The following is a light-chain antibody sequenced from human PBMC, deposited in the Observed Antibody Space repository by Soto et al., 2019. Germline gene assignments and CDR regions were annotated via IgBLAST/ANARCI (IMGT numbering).Light chain of an antibody. CDR1: ETVATN. CDR3: QQYFEWPPMT. CDR2: GAS. V-gene: IGKV3-15*01. Sequence: EVVMTQSPATLSVSPGERATLSCRASETVATNLAWYRQKPGQAPRLLISGASTRAAGISDRFRGSGSGTEFTLTISSLRSEDSAIYYCQQYFEWPPMTFGQGTKVDIK. J-gene: IGKJ1*01.